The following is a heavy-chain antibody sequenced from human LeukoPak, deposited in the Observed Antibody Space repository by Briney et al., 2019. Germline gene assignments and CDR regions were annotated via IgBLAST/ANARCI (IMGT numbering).Heavy chain of an antibody. D-gene: IGHD1-26*01. CDR2: INHSGST. V-gene: IGHV4-34*01. Sequence: ETLSLTCAVYGGSFSGYYWSWIRQPPGKGLEWIGEINHSGSTNYNPSLKSRVTISVDTSKNQFSLKLSSVTAADTAVYYCARVGGTNYYYYGMDVWGQGTTVTVSS. J-gene: IGHJ6*02. CDR1: GGSFSGYY. CDR3: ARVGGTNYYYYGMDV.